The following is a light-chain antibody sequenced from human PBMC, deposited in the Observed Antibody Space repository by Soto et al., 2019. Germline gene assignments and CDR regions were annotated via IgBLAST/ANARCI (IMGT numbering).Light chain of an antibody. CDR1: SSDVGGYNY. CDR3: SSYTSSSTYV. Sequence: QSVPTQPASVSGSPGQSITISCTGTSSDVGGYNYVSWYQQHPGKAPKLMIYEVSNRPSGVSNRFSGSKSGNTASLTISGLQAEDEADYYCSSYTSSSTYVFGTGTKV. V-gene: IGLV2-14*01. CDR2: EVS. J-gene: IGLJ1*01.